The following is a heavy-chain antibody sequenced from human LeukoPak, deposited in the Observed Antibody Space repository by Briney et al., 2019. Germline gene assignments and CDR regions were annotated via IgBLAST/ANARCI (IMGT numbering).Heavy chain of an antibody. CDR2: IKQDGSEK. V-gene: IGHV3-7*01. CDR3: ASASSSGPYYFDY. J-gene: IGHJ4*02. D-gene: IGHD6-19*01. Sequence: PGGSLRLSCAASGFTFSTYAMSWVSQAPGKGLEWVANIKQDGSEKYYVDSVKGRFTISRDNAKNSLYLQMNSLRAEDAAVYYCASASSSGPYYFDYWGQGTLVTVSS. CDR1: GFTFSTYA.